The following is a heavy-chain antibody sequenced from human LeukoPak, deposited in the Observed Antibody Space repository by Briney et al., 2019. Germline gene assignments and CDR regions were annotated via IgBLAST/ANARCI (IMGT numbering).Heavy chain of an antibody. J-gene: IGHJ4*02. CDR1: GFTFSSYS. D-gene: IGHD6-13*01. CDR3: ARVRLIAAAYYFDY. Sequence: GGSLRLSCAAAGFTFSSYSMNWVRQAPGKGLEWVSSISSTTNYIYYTDSVKGRFTISRDNAKSSLYLQMNSLRAEDTAVYYCARVRLIAAAYYFDYWGQGTLVTVSS. V-gene: IGHV3-21*01. CDR2: ISSTTNYI.